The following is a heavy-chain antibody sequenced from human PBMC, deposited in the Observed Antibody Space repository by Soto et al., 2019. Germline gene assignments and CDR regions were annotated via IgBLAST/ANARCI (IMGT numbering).Heavy chain of an antibody. Sequence: QVEVVESGGGVVQPGRSLRLSCAGSGFIFNSYGMHWVRQPPGKGLDWVAFTSYDGINTYYADSVKGRFTMSRDNFKNTLSLQMNSLRLDDTALYYCAKYRDRGSYYGRYACDIWSQGTMVIVAS. D-gene: IGHD1-26*01. CDR1: GFIFNSYG. CDR2: TSYDGINT. V-gene: IGHV3-30*18. J-gene: IGHJ3*02. CDR3: AKYRDRGSYYGRYACDI.